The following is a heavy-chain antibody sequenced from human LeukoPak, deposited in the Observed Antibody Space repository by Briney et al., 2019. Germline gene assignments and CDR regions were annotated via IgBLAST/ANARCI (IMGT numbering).Heavy chain of an antibody. CDR2: IWYDGSNK. Sequence: GRSLRLSCAASGFTFSSYGMHWVRQAPGKGLEWVTVIWYDGSNKYYADSVKGRFTISRDNSKNTLYLQMNSLRAEDTAVYYCARDEEQTFDYWGQGTLVTVSS. CDR1: GFTFSSYG. V-gene: IGHV3-33*01. J-gene: IGHJ4*02. D-gene: IGHD1-26*01. CDR3: ARDEEQTFDY.